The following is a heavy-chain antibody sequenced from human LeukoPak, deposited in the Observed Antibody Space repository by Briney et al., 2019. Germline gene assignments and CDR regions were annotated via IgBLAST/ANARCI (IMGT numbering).Heavy chain of an antibody. V-gene: IGHV3-53*01. CDR2: IYSGGST. CDR3: ARDLAWGAFDY. D-gene: IGHD7-27*01. CDR1: GFTVSSNY. J-gene: IGHJ4*02. Sequence: GGSLRLSCAASGFTVSSNYMSWVRQAPGKGLEWVSVIYSGGSTYYADSVKGRFTISRDNSKNTLYLQMNSLRAEDTAVYYCARDLAWGAFDYWGPGILVAVSS.